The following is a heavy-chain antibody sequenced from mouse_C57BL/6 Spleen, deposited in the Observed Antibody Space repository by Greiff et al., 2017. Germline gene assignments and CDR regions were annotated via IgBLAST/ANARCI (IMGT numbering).Heavy chain of an antibody. J-gene: IGHJ1*03. CDR1: GFTFSSYA. CDR2: ISSGGDYI. D-gene: IGHD1-1*01. CDR3: TREGDYYGSSYWYFDV. V-gene: IGHV5-9-1*02. Sequence: EVKLVESGEGLVKPGGSLKLSCAASGFTFSSYAMSWVRQTPEKRLEWVAYISSGGDYIYYADTVKGRFTISRDNARNTLYLQMSSLKSEDTAMYYCTREGDYYGSSYWYFDVGGTGTTVTVSS.